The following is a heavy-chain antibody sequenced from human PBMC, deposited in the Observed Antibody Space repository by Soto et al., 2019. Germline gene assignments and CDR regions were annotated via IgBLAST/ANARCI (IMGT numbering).Heavy chain of an antibody. J-gene: IGHJ4*02. Sequence: VQLVESGGGLVQPGGSLRLSCAASGFTFSSYWMSWVRQAPGKGLEWVANIKQDGSEKYYVDSVKGRFTISRDNAKNSLYLQMNSLRAEDTAVYYCARSDSSGYYPGGWTWWGQGTLVTVSS. V-gene: IGHV3-7*03. CDR3: ARSDSSGYYPGGWTW. D-gene: IGHD3-22*01. CDR2: IKQDGSEK. CDR1: GFTFSSYW.